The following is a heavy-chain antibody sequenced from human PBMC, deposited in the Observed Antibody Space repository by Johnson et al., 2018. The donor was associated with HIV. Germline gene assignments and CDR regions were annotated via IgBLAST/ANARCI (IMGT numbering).Heavy chain of an antibody. D-gene: IGHD2-15*01. Sequence: QVQLVESGGGVVQPGRSLRLSCAASGFTFSSYGMHWVRQAPGKGLEWVAVISYDGSNKYYADSVKGRFTISRDNSKNTLYLQMNSLRAEDTAVYYCATPQEGYSAFDIWGQGTVVTVSS. V-gene: IGHV3-30*03. CDR1: GFTFSSYG. CDR3: ATPQEGYSAFDI. CDR2: ISYDGSNK. J-gene: IGHJ3*02.